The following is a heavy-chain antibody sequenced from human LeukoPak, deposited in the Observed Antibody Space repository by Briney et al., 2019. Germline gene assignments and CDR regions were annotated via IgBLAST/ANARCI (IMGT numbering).Heavy chain of an antibody. Sequence: GGSLRLSCAASGFTFSSYSMNWVRQAPGKGLEWVSYISSSSSIIYYADSVKGRFTISRDNAKNSLYLQMDSLRDEDTAVYYCALSGYYSGGMDVWGQGTTVIVSS. CDR2: ISSSSSII. V-gene: IGHV3-48*02. D-gene: IGHD3-3*01. CDR3: ALSGYYSGGMDV. CDR1: GFTFSSYS. J-gene: IGHJ6*02.